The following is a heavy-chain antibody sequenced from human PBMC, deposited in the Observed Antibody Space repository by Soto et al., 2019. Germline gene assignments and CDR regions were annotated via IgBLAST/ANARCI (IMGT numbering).Heavy chain of an antibody. Sequence: LSLTCTVSGGSISSYYWSWIRQPAGKGLEWIGRIYTSGSTNYNPSLKSRVTMTRDTSISTAYMELSRLRSDDTAVYYCARDIFDCSSTSCYVESEDYWGQGTLVTVSS. V-gene: IGHV4-4*07. J-gene: IGHJ4*02. CDR2: IYTSGST. CDR1: GGSISSYY. D-gene: IGHD2-2*01. CDR3: ARDIFDCSSTSCYVESEDY.